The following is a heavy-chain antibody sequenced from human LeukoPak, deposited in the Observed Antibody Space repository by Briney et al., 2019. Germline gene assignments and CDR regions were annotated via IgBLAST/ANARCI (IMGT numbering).Heavy chain of an antibody. V-gene: IGHV1-46*01. CDR1: GYTFTSYY. D-gene: IGHD3-22*01. CDR2: INPRGGST. CDR3: ARGYYDSSGYYYDAAFHFDY. J-gene: IGHJ4*02. Sequence: GASVKVSCKASGYTFTSYYMHWVRQAPGQGLEWMGIINPRGGSTSYAQKFQGRVTMTRDTSTSTVYMELSSLRSEDTAVYYCARGYYDSSGYYYDAAFHFDYWGQGTLVTVSS.